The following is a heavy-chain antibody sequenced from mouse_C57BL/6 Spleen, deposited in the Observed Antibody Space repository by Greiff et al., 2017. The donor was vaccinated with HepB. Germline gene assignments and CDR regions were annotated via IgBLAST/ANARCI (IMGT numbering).Heavy chain of an antibody. CDR3: AREGDWSWFAY. D-gene: IGHD3-3*01. V-gene: IGHV1-52*01. J-gene: IGHJ3*01. Sequence: QVHVKQPGAELVRPGSSVKLSCKASGYTFTSYWMHWVKQRPIQGLEWIGNIDPSDSETHYNQKFKDKATLTVDKSSSTAYMQLSSLTSEDSAVYYCAREGDWSWFAYWGQGTLVTVSA. CDR1: GYTFTSYW. CDR2: IDPSDSET.